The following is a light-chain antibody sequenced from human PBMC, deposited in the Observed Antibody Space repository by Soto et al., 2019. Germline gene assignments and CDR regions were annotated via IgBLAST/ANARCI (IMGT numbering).Light chain of an antibody. CDR3: QQYNNWPRT. CDR1: QSVSSTY. Sequence: EIVLTQSPDTLSLSPGERATLSCSASQSVSSTYLAWYQQKPGQAPRLLFHGAASRATGTPDRFSGSGSGTEFTLTINSLQSEDFAVYYCQQYNNWPRTFGQGTKVDIK. CDR2: GAA. V-gene: IGKV3D-15*01. J-gene: IGKJ1*01.